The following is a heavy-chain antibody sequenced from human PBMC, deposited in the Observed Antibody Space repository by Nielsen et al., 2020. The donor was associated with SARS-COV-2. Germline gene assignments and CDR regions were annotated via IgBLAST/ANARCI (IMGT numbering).Heavy chain of an antibody. CDR3: AARLTGYSSSWYDFWFDP. CDR1: GGSISSGGYS. Sequence: LRLSCAVSGGSISSGGYSWSWIRQPPGKGLEWIGYIYHSGSTYYNPSLKSRVTISVDTSKNQFSLKLSSVTAADTAVYYCAARLTGYSSSWYDFWFDPWGQGTLVTVSS. CDR2: IYHSGST. D-gene: IGHD6-13*01. V-gene: IGHV4-30-2*02. J-gene: IGHJ5*02.